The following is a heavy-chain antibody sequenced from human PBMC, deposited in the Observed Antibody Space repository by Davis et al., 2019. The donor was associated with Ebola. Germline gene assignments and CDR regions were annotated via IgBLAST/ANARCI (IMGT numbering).Heavy chain of an antibody. CDR3: ARSPNSGGYRWFDP. CDR1: GFTFSDHY. V-gene: IGHV3-72*01. D-gene: IGHD3-22*01. Sequence: PGGSLRLSCVASGFTFSDHYMDWVRQAPGQGLEWVARIRNKGNSYTTEYAASVKGRFTISRDDSENSLYLQMNSLKTEDTAVYYCARSPNSGGYRWFDPWGQGTLVTVSS. CDR2: IRNKGNSYTT. J-gene: IGHJ5*02.